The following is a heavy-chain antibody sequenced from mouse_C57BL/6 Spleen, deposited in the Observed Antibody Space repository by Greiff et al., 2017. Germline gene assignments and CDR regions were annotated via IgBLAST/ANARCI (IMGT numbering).Heavy chain of an antibody. CDR3: AREGGNGAMDY. CDR1: GFTFSDYG. V-gene: IGHV5-17*01. CDR2: ISSGSGTI. D-gene: IGHD1-1*02. Sequence: EVHLVESGGGLVKPGGSLKLSCAASGFTFSDYGMHWVRQAPEKGLEWVAYISSGSGTIYYADTVKGRFTISRDNADNTLFLQMTRLRSEDTAMYYCAREGGNGAMDYWGQGTSVTVSS. J-gene: IGHJ4*01.